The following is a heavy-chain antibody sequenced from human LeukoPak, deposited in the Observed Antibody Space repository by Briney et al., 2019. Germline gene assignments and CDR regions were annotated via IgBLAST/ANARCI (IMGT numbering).Heavy chain of an antibody. D-gene: IGHD3-9*01. CDR3: ARATAHYDILTGYKYDDAFDI. J-gene: IGHJ3*02. V-gene: IGHV4-30-2*01. Sequence: SSETLSLTCAVSGGSISSGGYSWSWIRQPPGKGLEWIGYIYHSGSTYYNPSLKSRVTISVDRPKNQFSLKLSSVTAADTAVYYCARATAHYDILTGYKYDDAFDIWGQGTMVTVSS. CDR2: IYHSGST. CDR1: GGSISSGGYS.